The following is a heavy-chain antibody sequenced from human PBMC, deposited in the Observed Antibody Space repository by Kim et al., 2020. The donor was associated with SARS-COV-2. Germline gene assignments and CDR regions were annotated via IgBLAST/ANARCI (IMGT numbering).Heavy chain of an antibody. Sequence: GGSLRLSCSASGFSFSSFVMGWARQAPGKGLQWVSTITSSSEKTHYAASVKGRFTISRDNSKNMLYLQMNSLSAEDTAVYYCDGSDYWGQGTLVTVSS. J-gene: IGHJ4*02. V-gene: IGHV3-23*01. CDR1: GFSFSSFV. CDR2: ITSSSEKT. CDR3: DGSDY.